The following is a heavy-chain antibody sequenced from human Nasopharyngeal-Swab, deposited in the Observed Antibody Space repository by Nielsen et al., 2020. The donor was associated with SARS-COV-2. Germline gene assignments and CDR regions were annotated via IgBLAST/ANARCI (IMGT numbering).Heavy chain of an antibody. CDR2: IIPILGIA. D-gene: IGHD5-18*01. CDR3: ARGDSYGAPWYFDL. V-gene: IGHV1-69*04. J-gene: IGHJ2*01. Sequence: SVKVSCKASGGTFSSYAISWVRQAPGQGLEWMGRIIPILGIANYAQKFQGRVTITADKSTSTAYMELSSLRSEDTAVYYCARGDSYGAPWYFDLWGRGTLVTVSS. CDR1: GGTFSSYA.